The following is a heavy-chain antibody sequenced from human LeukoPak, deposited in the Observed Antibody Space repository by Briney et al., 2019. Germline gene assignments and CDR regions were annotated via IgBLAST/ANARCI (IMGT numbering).Heavy chain of an antibody. CDR3: AKGPGGSYYHYYYMDV. V-gene: IGHV3-43D*03. Sequence: PGGSLRLSCAASGFTFDDYAMHWVRQAPGKGLEWVSLISWDGGSTYYADSVKGRFTISRDNSKNSLYLQMNSLRAEDTALYYCAKGPGGSYYHYYYMDVWGKGTTVTVSS. CDR1: GFTFDDYA. D-gene: IGHD1-26*01. J-gene: IGHJ6*03. CDR2: ISWDGGST.